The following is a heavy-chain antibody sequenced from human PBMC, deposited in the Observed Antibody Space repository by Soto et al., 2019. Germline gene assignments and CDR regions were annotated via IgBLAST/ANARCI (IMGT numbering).Heavy chain of an antibody. J-gene: IGHJ4*02. Sequence: QVLLQETGPGLVKPSETLSLSCSVSGGSFRNYYWSWIRQPPGKGLEWIGFIYYTGSTNYNHSLKSRVSISMDTSKMIVSLPLQSLTAADAAVYYCARDYYGGNSGFDFWGQGTLVTVS. CDR1: GGSFRNYY. CDR3: ARDYYGGNSGFDF. V-gene: IGHV4-59*01. CDR2: IYYTGST. D-gene: IGHD4-17*01.